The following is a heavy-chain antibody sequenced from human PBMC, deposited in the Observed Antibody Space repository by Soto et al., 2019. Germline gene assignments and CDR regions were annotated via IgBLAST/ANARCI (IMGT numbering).Heavy chain of an antibody. CDR3: ATTSPRWYSSSFGWDFDH. CDR1: GGSFSGYY. J-gene: IGHJ4*02. V-gene: IGHV4-34*02. CDR2: INPSGST. Sequence: QVHLQQWGAGLLKPSETLSLTCAVYGGSFSGYYWSWIRQPPGKGLEWIGEINPSGSTNYNPSLKSRVTISLNMSKNQFSRKLSSVTAADTAVYYCATTSPRWYSSSFGWDFDHWGQGTLVTVSS. D-gene: IGHD6-13*01.